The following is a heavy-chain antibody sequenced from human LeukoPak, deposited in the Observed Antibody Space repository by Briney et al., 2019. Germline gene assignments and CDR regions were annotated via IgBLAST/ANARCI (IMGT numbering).Heavy chain of an antibody. CDR2: ISGSGRST. CDR3: AKSPRGVPHDF. Sequence: GGSLRLSCAASGFTFGSFAMSWVRQAPGKGLEWVSAISGSGRSTYYADSVKGRFTISRDNSDNTLYLQVNSLRAEDTGVYYCAKSPRGVPHDFWGQGALVTVSS. V-gene: IGHV3-23*01. D-gene: IGHD3-10*01. J-gene: IGHJ4*02. CDR1: GFTFGSFA.